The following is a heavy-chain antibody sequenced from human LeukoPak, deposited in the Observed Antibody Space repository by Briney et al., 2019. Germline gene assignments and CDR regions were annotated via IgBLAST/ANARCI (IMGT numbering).Heavy chain of an antibody. CDR1: GFTFSNYA. J-gene: IGHJ5*02. CDR3: AKSSSTRLYNWFDP. V-gene: IGHV3-30*04. Sequence: GGSLRLSCAASGFTFSNYAMHWVRQAPGKGLEWVAIISYDGSNKYYADSVKGRFTISRDNSKNTLYLQMNSLRAEDTAVYYCAKSSSTRLYNWFDPWGQGTLVTVSS. CDR2: ISYDGSNK. D-gene: IGHD2-2*01.